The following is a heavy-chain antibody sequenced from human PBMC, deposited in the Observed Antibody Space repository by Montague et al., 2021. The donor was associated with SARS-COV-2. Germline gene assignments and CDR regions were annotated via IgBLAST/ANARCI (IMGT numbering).Heavy chain of an antibody. CDR2: TYYRSRWSN. D-gene: IGHD1-26*01. Sequence: CAISGDSVSSNSATWHWLRHSPSRGLEWLCSTYYRSRWSNDYAVSVRSRIIINPDTSTNQFSLQLSSVTPEDTAVYFCARERWAVGVSFDYWGQGTLVTVSS. V-gene: IGHV6-1*01. J-gene: IGHJ4*02. CDR1: GDSVSSNSAT. CDR3: ARERWAVGVSFDY.